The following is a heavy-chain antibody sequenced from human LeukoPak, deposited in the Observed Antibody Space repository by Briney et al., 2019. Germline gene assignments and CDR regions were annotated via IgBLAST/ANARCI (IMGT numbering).Heavy chain of an antibody. V-gene: IGHV3-23*01. Sequence: GGSLRLSCAASGFTFNSYAMSWVRQAPGKGLEWVSVISGSGDSPYYADSVKGRFTISRDNSKNMLYLQMNSLRVEDTAVYYCAKDRANWGWFGQRRDFDSWGQGTLVTVSS. CDR2: ISGSGDSP. CDR3: AKDRANWGWFGQRRDFDS. J-gene: IGHJ4*02. D-gene: IGHD3-10*01. CDR1: GFTFNSYA.